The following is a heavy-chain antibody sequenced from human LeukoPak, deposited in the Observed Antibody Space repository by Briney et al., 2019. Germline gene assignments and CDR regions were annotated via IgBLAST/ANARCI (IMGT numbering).Heavy chain of an antibody. J-gene: IGHJ4*02. CDR2: IYYKGST. D-gene: IGHD1-26*01. Sequence: PSETLSLTCVVSGGSINIHYWSWIRQPPGKGLEWMGHIYYKGSTKYNPSLKSRVTISVDKSKNHFSLNLTSGRAADTVIYCDARRDTGWSYCHYWGQGILVTVSS. CDR3: ARRDTGWSYCHY. CDR1: GGSINIHY. V-gene: IGHV4-59*08.